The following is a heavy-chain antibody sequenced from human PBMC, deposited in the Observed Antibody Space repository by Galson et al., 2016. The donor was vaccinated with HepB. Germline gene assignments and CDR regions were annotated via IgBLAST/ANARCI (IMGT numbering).Heavy chain of an antibody. CDR1: GFTFSSNW. D-gene: IGHD2-21*02. V-gene: IGHV3-7*03. CDR3: ATSPERDWEFDY. Sequence: SLRLSCAASGFTFSSNWMGWVRQSPGKGLEWVGNIKPDGSGKYYADSVKGRFTISRDNARNSLYLQMSSLRAEDTAIYYCATSPERDWEFDYLGRGTLVTVSS. CDR2: IKPDGSGK. J-gene: IGHJ4*02.